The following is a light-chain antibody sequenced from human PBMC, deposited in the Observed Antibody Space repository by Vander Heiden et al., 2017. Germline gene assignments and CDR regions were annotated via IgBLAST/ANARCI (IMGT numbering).Light chain of an antibody. CDR2: AAS. J-gene: IGKJ3*01. Sequence: DIQMTQSPSSLSASVGDRVTITCRASQSISSYLNWYQQKPGKAPKLLIYAASSLQSGVPSRFSGSGSGTDFTLTISRLQPEDFATYYCQQSYSTQFFGHGTKVDIK. CDR1: QSISSY. V-gene: IGKV1-39*01. CDR3: QQSYSTQF.